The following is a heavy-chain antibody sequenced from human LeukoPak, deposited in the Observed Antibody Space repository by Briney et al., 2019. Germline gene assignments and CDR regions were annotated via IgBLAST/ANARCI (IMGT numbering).Heavy chain of an antibody. D-gene: IGHD3-22*01. Sequence: GGSLRLSCAASGFTFSSYSMNWVRQAPGKGLEWVSSISSSSSYTYYADSVKGRFTISRDNAKNSLYLQMNSLRAEDTAVYYCARDRGPFYSSGYYYLFDYWGQGTLVTVSS. J-gene: IGHJ4*02. CDR2: ISSSSSYT. CDR3: ARDRGPFYSSGYYYLFDY. V-gene: IGHV3-21*01. CDR1: GFTFSSYS.